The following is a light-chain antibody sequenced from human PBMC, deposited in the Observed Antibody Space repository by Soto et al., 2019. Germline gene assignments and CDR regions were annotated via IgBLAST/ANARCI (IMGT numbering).Light chain of an antibody. CDR1: QGLNRN. CDR2: GAS. CDR3: HEYNTWPWT. V-gene: IGKV3-15*01. Sequence: ETVLTQSPATLSVSPGETATLSCTTSQGLNRNLAWYQQKLGQAPRVLIYGASTRAVGIPARFSGSGSGTEFILTISSLQSEDFAVYYWHEYNTWPWTFGQGTKVEIK. J-gene: IGKJ1*01.